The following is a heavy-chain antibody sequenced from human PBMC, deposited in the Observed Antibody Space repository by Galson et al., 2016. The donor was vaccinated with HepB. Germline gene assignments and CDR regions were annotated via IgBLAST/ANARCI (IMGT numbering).Heavy chain of an antibody. CDR1: GFIFSSYG. CDR2: IWFDGSDQ. V-gene: IGHV3-33*01. D-gene: IGHD2/OR15-2a*01. Sequence: SLRLSCAASGFIFSSYGMYWVRQSPGKALESVAVIWFDGSDQYYADSVKGRFTISREDSKNAVYLQMDSLTVEDTGVYYCARDGGFLREHDYWGQGSLVSVS. CDR3: ARDGGFLREHDY. J-gene: IGHJ4*02.